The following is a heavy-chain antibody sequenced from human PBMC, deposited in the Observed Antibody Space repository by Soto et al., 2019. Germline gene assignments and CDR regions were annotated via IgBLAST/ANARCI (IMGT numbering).Heavy chain of an antibody. V-gene: IGHV1-18*01. CDR2: ISGYNGNT. CDR3: ARDGIAARPTPDY. Sequence: QVQLVQSGAEVKKPGASVTVSCKASGYTFTSYGINWVRQAPGQGLEWMGWISGYNGNTKYAQKFQGRVPLTTDTSTRTAYMELRSLRSDDTAMFYCARDGIAARPTPDYWGQGTLVTVSS. CDR1: GYTFTSYG. D-gene: IGHD6-6*01. J-gene: IGHJ4*02.